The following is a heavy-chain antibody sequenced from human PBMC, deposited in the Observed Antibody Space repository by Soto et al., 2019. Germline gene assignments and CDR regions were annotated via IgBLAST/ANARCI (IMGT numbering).Heavy chain of an antibody. Sequence: QVQLVESGGGVVQPGRSLRLSCAAAGVTFSSYAMHVVRQAPGKGLEWVAVISYDGSNKYYADSVKGRFTISRDNSKNTLDLQMISLRAEDTAVYYCARGRRGYSSSWPLGYGMEVWGQGTTVTVSS. D-gene: IGHD6-13*01. CDR1: GVTFSSYA. J-gene: IGHJ6*02. V-gene: IGHV3-30-3*01. CDR3: ARGRRGYSSSWPLGYGMEV. CDR2: ISYDGSNK.